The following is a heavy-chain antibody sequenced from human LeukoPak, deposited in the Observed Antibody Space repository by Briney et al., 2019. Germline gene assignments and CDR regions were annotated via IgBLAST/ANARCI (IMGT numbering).Heavy chain of an antibody. Sequence: SETLSLTCTVSGGSISSYYWSWIRQPPGKGLEWIGYIYYSGSTNYNPSLKSRVTISVDTSKNQFSLKLSSVAAADTAVYYCARHHHLGYCSSTSCNGMDVWGQGTTVTVSS. D-gene: IGHD2-2*01. V-gene: IGHV4-59*08. CDR3: ARHHHLGYCSSTSCNGMDV. J-gene: IGHJ6*02. CDR1: GGSISSYY. CDR2: IYYSGST.